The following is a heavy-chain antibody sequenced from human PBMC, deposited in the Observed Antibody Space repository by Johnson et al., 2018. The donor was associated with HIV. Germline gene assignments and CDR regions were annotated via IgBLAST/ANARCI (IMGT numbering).Heavy chain of an antibody. V-gene: IGHV3-13*01. J-gene: IGHJ3*02. CDR2: IGTAGDT. CDR1: GFTFSSYD. Sequence: VQLVESGGGLVQPGGSLRLSCAASGFTFSSYDMHWVRQATGKGLEWVSAIGTAGDTYYPGSVKGRFTISRDNSKNTLYLQMNSLRAEDTAVYYCEKEIGQYYYESSGYAFDMWGQGTMVTVSS. CDR3: EKEIGQYYYESSGYAFDM. D-gene: IGHD3-22*01.